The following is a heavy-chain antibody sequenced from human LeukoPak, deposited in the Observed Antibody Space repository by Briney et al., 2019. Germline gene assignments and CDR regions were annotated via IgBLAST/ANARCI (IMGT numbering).Heavy chain of an antibody. D-gene: IGHD6-19*01. V-gene: IGHV1-46*01. CDR2: INPSGGST. J-gene: IGHJ4*02. Sequence: ASVKVSCKASGYTFTSYYMHWVRQVPGQGLEWMGIINPSGGSTSYAQKFQGRVTMTRDMSTSTVYMELSSLRSEDTAVYYCARGIAVAGKLDYWGQGTLVTVSS. CDR1: GYTFTSYY. CDR3: ARGIAVAGKLDY.